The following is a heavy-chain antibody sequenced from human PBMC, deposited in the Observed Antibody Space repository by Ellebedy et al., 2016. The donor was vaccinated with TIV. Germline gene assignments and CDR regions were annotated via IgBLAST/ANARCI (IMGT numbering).Heavy chain of an antibody. J-gene: IGHJ6*02. CDR2: IYPGDSDT. V-gene: IGHV5-51*01. D-gene: IGHD2-21*01. CDR3: ARRGQVWSYYYYYGMDV. CDR1: GYSFTSYW. Sequence: GESLKISCKGSGYSFTSYWIGWVRQMPGKGLEWMGIIYPGDSDTRYSPSFQGQVTISADKSISTAYLQWSSLKSSDTAMYYCARRGQVWSYYYYYGMDVWGQGTTVTVSS.